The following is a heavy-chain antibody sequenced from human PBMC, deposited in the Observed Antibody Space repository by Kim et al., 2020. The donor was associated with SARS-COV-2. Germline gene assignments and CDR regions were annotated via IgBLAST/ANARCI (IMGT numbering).Heavy chain of an antibody. V-gene: IGHV1-24*01. J-gene: IGHJ4*02. D-gene: IGHD1-7*01. CDR1: GYTLTELS. CDR3: ATSELLRRTTSFDY. Sequence: ASVKVSCKVSGYTLTELSMHWVRQAPGKGLEWMGGFDPEDGETIYAQKFQGRLTMTEDTSTDTAYMELSSLRSEDTAVYYCATSELLRRTTSFDYWGQGTLVTVSS. CDR2: FDPEDGET.